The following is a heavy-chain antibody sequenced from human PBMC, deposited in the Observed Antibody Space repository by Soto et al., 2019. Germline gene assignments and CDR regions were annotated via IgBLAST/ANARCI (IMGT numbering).Heavy chain of an antibody. J-gene: IGHJ4*02. V-gene: IGHV3-48*01. Sequence: EVQLVESGGGLVQPGGSLRLSCAASGFTFSSYSMNLVRQYPGKGLEWVSYISSSSSTIYYADSVKGRFTISRDNAKNALCLQMNRLRGEDTAVYYCARDDPVAATFDYWGQGTLVTVSS. D-gene: IGHD6-19*01. CDR2: ISSSSSTI. CDR1: GFTFSSYS. CDR3: ARDDPVAATFDY.